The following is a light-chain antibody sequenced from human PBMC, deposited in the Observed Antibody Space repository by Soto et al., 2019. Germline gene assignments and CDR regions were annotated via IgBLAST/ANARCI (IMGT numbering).Light chain of an antibody. CDR2: GAS. CDR1: ESVRSN. CDR3: QQYNKWRT. Sequence: EIVMTQSPATLSVSPGERATLSCRASESVRSNLAWYQQKPGQAPRLLIYGASTRATGIPARISGSGSGTEFTLTISSLQSEEFAVYYCQQYNKWRTFGQGTKVEVK. J-gene: IGKJ1*01. V-gene: IGKV3-15*01.